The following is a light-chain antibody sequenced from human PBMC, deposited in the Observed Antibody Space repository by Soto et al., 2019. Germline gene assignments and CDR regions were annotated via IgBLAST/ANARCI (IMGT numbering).Light chain of an antibody. CDR3: GTWDSSLNGGV. Sequence: QSVLTQPPSVSAALGQRVTISRSGSSSNIGNKYVSWYQQLPGSAPKLLIYESNKRPSGIPDRFSGSKSGTSATLDITGLQTGDEADYYCGTWDSSLNGGVFGGGTQLTVL. CDR2: ESN. J-gene: IGLJ2*01. V-gene: IGLV1-51*02. CDR1: SSNIGNKY.